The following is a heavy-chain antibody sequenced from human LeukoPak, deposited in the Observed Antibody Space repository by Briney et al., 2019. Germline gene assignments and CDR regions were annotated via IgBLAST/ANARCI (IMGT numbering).Heavy chain of an antibody. CDR2: IRTVGTT. D-gene: IGHD2-21*01. CDR3: AREGHYGGDIYNDALDI. Sequence: PGGSLRLSCAASGFIVSSNYMAWVRQAPGKGLEWVSVIRTVGTTSYAEPVKGRFTISRDSSTNTLHLQMNSLRAEDMAVYYCAREGHYGGDIYNDALDIWGQGTMVTVSS. J-gene: IGHJ3*02. V-gene: IGHV3-66*01. CDR1: GFIVSSNY.